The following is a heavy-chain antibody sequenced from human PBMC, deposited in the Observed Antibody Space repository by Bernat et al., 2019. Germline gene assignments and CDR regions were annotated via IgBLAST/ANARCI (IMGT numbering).Heavy chain of an antibody. CDR3: ARGGRLRGYYYYMDV. CDR2: IYYSGST. D-gene: IGHD2-15*01. CDR1: GGSISSSSYY. V-gene: IGHV4-39*07. Sequence: QLQLQESGPGLVKPSETLSLTCTVSGGSISSSSYYWGWIRQPPGKGLEWIGSIYYSGSTYYNPSLKSRVTISVDTSKNQFSLKLSSVTAADTAVYYCARGGRLRGYYYYMDVWGKGTTVTVSS. J-gene: IGHJ6*03.